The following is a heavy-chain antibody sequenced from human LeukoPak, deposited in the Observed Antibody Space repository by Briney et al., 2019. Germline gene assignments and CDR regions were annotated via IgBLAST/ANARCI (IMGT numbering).Heavy chain of an antibody. Sequence: SETLSLTCAVSGGSISSSSYYWGWIRQPPGKGLEWIGNIHYSGSTYYNPSLKSRVTISLDTSKNQFSLKLSSVTAADTAVYYCARVTMVGGFDPWGQGTLVTVSS. J-gene: IGHJ5*02. CDR3: ARVTMVGGFDP. CDR2: IHYSGST. D-gene: IGHD3-10*01. V-gene: IGHV4-39*07. CDR1: GGSISSSSYY.